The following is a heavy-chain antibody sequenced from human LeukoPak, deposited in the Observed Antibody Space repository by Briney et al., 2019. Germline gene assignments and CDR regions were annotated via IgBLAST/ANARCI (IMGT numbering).Heavy chain of an antibody. J-gene: IGHJ4*02. D-gene: IGHD3-10*01. CDR3: AKLLGDYGDDY. V-gene: IGHV3-23*01. Sequence: GGALRLSCAASEFTLSGHTISWVRATPGEGLEWGAALSPGGSTYYAASVNRRITTSSNNSKNTLYLQMNSLRAEATAVYYCAKLLGDYGDDYWGQGTLVTVSS. CDR1: EFTLSGHT. CDR2: LSPGGST.